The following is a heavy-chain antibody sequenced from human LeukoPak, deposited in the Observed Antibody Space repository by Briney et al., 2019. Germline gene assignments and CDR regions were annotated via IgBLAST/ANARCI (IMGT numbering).Heavy chain of an antibody. D-gene: IGHD2-15*01. CDR3: ARHCCSGPAKRVFDI. V-gene: IGHV4-39*01. CDR1: GGSIISSDYH. CDR2: ISYSGNT. J-gene: IGHJ3*02. Sequence: PSEALSLTCTVSGGSIISSDYHWGWVRQPPGKGLEWIGTISYSGNTDYNPSLRSRVTISVDTSNNQFSLRLGSVTAADTAVYHCARHCCSGPAKRVFDIWGQGTMVTVSS.